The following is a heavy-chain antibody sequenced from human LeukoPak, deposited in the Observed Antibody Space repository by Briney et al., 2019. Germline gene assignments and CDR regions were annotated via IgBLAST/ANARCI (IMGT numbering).Heavy chain of an antibody. Sequence: WASVKVSCKASGYTFTSYGISWVRQAPGQGLEWMGRISAYNGNTNYAQKLQGRVTMTTDTSTSTAYMELRSLRSDDTAVYYCARDRSMDTAMVYGMDVWGQGTTVTVSS. CDR1: GYTFTSYG. J-gene: IGHJ6*02. CDR3: ARDRSMDTAMVYGMDV. D-gene: IGHD5-18*01. CDR2: ISAYNGNT. V-gene: IGHV1-18*01.